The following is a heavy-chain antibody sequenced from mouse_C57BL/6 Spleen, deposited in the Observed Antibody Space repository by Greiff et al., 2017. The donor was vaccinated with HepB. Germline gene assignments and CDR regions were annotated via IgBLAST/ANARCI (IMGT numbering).Heavy chain of an antibody. CDR2: IDPENGDT. CDR3: TSYGSSYPWFAY. Sequence: EVKLQQSGAELVRPGASVKLSCTASGFNIKDDYMHWVKQRPEQGLEWIGWIDPENGDTEYASKFQGKATITAVTSSNTAYLQLSSLTSEDTAVYYCTSYGSSYPWFAYWGQGTLVTVSA. V-gene: IGHV14-4*01. D-gene: IGHD1-1*01. CDR1: GFNIKDDY. J-gene: IGHJ3*01.